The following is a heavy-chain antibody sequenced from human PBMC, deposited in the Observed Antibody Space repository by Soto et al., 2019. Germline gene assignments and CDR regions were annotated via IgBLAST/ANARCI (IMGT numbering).Heavy chain of an antibody. V-gene: IGHV1-46*01. Sequence: QVQLMQSGAEVKKPGASVKVSCKASRDTFTDYYIHWVRQAPGQGLEWMGTVNPSGGHTTYAQHFLGRVTMTRDTSTSTLYMELTSLTSDDPAIYYCARGGHVVVVTAALDYWGQGTLVTVSS. D-gene: IGHD2-21*02. CDR1: RDTFTDYY. J-gene: IGHJ4*02. CDR2: VNPSGGHT. CDR3: ARGGHVVVVTAALDY.